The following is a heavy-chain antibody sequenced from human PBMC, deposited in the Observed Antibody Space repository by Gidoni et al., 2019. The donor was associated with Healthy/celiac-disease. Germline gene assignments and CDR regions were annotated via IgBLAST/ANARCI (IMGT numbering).Heavy chain of an antibody. CDR3: TTLRHCSGGSCYSE. CDR1: GFTFSNAW. V-gene: IGHV3-15*01. D-gene: IGHD2-15*01. CDR2: SKSKNDGGTT. J-gene: IGHJ4*02. Sequence: EVQLVESGGGLVKPGGSLRLSCAASGFTFSNAWMSWVRQAPGKGLAWVGRSKSKNDGGTTDYAAAVKGRFTIARDDSKNTLYLQMNSLKTEDTAVFYCTTLRHCSGGSCYSEWGQGTLVTVSS.